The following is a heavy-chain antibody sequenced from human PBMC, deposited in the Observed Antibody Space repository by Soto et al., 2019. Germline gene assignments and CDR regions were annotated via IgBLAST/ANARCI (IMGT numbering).Heavy chain of an antibody. Sequence: SETLSLTCAVSGGSISSSNWWSWVGQPQGKGLEWIGEIYHSGSTNYNPSLKSRVTISVDKSKNQFSLKLSSVTAADTAVYYCARGGDYYDSSHFDYWGQGTLVTVSS. J-gene: IGHJ4*02. V-gene: IGHV4-4*02. CDR1: GGSISSSNW. D-gene: IGHD3-22*01. CDR3: ARGGDYYDSSHFDY. CDR2: IYHSGST.